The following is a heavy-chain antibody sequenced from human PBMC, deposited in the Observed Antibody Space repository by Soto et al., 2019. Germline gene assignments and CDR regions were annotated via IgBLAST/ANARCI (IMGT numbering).Heavy chain of an antibody. Sequence: DVQLLESGGGLVQPGGSLRLSCEASGFTFRTFDMHWVRQGRGKALEWVAGIGTLYDTSYADSVWGRFTISRDNSKNTLYVQVNSLRPEDTAVYYWAKGILSATIGPYAMDVWGQGTTVTVSS. CDR2: IGTLYDT. V-gene: IGHV3-13*01. CDR3: AKGILSATIGPYAMDV. J-gene: IGHJ6*02. D-gene: IGHD3-16*01. CDR1: GFTFRTFD.